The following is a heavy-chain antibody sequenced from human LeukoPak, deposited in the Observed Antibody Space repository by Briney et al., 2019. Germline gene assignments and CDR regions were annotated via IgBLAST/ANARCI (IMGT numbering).Heavy chain of an antibody. CDR1: GFTFSSYW. Sequence: GRSLRLSCAASGFTFSSYWMHLVRQAPGKGLVWVSRINSDGSSTSYADSVKGRFTISRDNAKNTLYLQMNSLRAEDTAVYYCASVRFGELWDDAFDIWGQGTMVTVSS. CDR2: INSDGSST. J-gene: IGHJ3*02. D-gene: IGHD3-10*01. V-gene: IGHV3-74*01. CDR3: ASVRFGELWDDAFDI.